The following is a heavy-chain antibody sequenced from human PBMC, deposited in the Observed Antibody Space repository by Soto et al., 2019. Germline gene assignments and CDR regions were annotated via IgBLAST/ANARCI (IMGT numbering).Heavy chain of an antibody. CDR3: ARDKGDGSGSYYGY. V-gene: IGHV1-18*01. CDR2: ISAYNGNT. CDR1: GYTFTSYG. J-gene: IGHJ4*02. D-gene: IGHD3-10*01. Sequence: QVQLVQSGAEVKKPGASVKVACKASGYTFTSYGINWVRQAPGQGLEWMGWISAYNGNTNYAQKLQGRVTMTTDTSTSTAYMGLRSLRSDATALFYCARDKGDGSGSYYGYWGQGTLVTVSS.